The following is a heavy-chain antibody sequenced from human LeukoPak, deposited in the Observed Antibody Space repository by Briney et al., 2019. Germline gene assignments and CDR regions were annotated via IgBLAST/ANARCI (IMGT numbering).Heavy chain of an antibody. J-gene: IGHJ6*03. Sequence: SSETLSLTCTVSGGSISSGGYYWSWIRQPPGKGLEWIGYIYHSGSTYYNPSLKSRVTISVDRSKNQFSLKLSSVTAADTAVYYCARLDSNYGYYYMDVWGKGTTVTVSS. V-gene: IGHV4-30-2*01. D-gene: IGHD4-11*01. CDR1: GGSISSGGYY. CDR2: IYHSGST. CDR3: ARLDSNYGYYYMDV.